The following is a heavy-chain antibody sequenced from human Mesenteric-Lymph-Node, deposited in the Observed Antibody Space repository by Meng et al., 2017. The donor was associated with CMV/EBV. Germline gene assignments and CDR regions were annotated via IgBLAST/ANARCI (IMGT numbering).Heavy chain of an antibody. CDR1: GFTFTTSA. J-gene: IGHJ4*02. CDR3: ARGGPGGDGGPPDF. V-gene: IGHV3-30*04. D-gene: IGHD2-21*01. Sequence: GESLKIPCAAPGFTFTTSAMHWVRQAPGKGLEWVAVISFDGRNKYYADSVKGRFTISRDNSNNTLYLEMNSLRAEDTAVFYCARGGPGGDGGPPDFWGQGTLVTVSS. CDR2: ISFDGRNK.